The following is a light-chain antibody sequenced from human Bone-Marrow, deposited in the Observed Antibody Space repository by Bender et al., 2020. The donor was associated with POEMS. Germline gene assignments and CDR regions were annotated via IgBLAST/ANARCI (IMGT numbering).Light chain of an antibody. CDR1: NNDIGSYNL. J-gene: IGLJ3*02. CDR3: SSYVGSNIVV. Sequence: QSALAQPASVSGSPGQSITISCTGTNNDIGSYNLVSWYQLHPGKAPKLIIYEVTKRPPGVPDRFSGSKSGNSASLTVSGLQAEDEADYFCSSYVGSNIVVFGGGTNLTVL. CDR2: EVT. V-gene: IGLV2-23*02.